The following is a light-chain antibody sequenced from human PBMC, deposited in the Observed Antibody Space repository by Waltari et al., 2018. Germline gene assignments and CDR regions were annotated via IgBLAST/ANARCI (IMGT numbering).Light chain of an antibody. J-gene: IGLJ3*02. V-gene: IGLV3-1*01. CDR2: QDT. CDR3: QAWDGSTAV. CDR1: KLGDKY. Sequence: SYELTQPPSVSVSPGQTASITCSGDKLGDKYACWYQQMPGRSPVLVLYQDTTRPSVIPERFTASNSGNTATLTISGTQATDEADYFCQAWDGSTAVFGGGTKLTVL.